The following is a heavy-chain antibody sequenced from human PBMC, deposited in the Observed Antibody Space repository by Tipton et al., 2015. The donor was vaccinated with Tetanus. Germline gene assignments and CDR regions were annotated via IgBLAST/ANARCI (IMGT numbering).Heavy chain of an antibody. CDR2: AYYSGTT. CDR3: ARFSYDSGGFYSYFDY. CDR1: GGSVSGFY. J-gene: IGHJ4*02. D-gene: IGHD3-22*01. Sequence: TLSLTCTISGGSVSGFYWGWIRQPPGKGLEWIGHAYYSGTTNYNPSLKGRVSISVDTSHDQFPLRLTSVTAADTAIYYCARFSYDSGGFYSYFDYWGRGTLVTVSS. V-gene: IGHV4-59*02.